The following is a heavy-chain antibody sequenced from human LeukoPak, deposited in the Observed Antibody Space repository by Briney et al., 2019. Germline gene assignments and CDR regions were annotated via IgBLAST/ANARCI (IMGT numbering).Heavy chain of an antibody. J-gene: IGHJ6*02. V-gene: IGHV4-61*08. CDR1: GGSISSGGYY. Sequence: SETLSLTCTVSGGSISSGGYYWTWIRQPPGKGLEWIGYIFYTGRTSYNPSLKSRVTISVDTSKNQFSLKLSSVTAADSAVYYCARRGATIDLHYFYGMDVWGQGTTVTVSS. D-gene: IGHD4/OR15-4a*01. CDR3: ARRGATIDLHYFYGMDV. CDR2: IFYTGRT.